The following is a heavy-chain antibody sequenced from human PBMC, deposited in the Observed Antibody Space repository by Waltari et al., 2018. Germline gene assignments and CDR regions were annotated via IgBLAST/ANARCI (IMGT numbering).Heavy chain of an antibody. CDR3: AKDPPYDYIWGSYRGSNWFDP. CDR1: GFTFSSYA. J-gene: IGHJ5*02. CDR2: ISGSGGST. D-gene: IGHD3-16*02. V-gene: IGHV3-23*01. Sequence: EVQLLESGGGLVQPGGSLRLSCAASGFTFSSYAMSWVRQAPGKGLEWVSAISGSGGSTYYADSVKGRFTISRDNSKNTLYLQMNSLRAEDTAVYYCAKDPPYDYIWGSYRGSNWFDPWGQGTLVTVSS.